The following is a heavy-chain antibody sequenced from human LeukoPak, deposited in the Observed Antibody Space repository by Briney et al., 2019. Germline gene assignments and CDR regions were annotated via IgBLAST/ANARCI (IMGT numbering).Heavy chain of an antibody. CDR1: GFTFSSYA. D-gene: IGHD3-22*01. CDR2: IYSGGST. J-gene: IGHJ4*02. CDR3: ARDELNYYDSSGYDFDY. Sequence: GGSLRLSCAASGFTFSSYAMSWVRQAPGKGLEWVSVIYSGGSTYYADSVKGRFTISRDNSKNTLYLQMNSLRAEDTAVYYCARDELNYYDSSGYDFDYWGQGTLVTVSS. V-gene: IGHV3-66*01.